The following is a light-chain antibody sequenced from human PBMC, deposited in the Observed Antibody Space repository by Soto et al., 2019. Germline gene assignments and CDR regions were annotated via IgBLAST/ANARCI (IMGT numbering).Light chain of an antibody. CDR1: SSDVGGYNY. V-gene: IGLV2-8*01. Sequence: QSALTQPPSASGSPGQSVTISCTGTSSDVGGYNYVSWYQQHPGKAPKLMIYEVIKRPSGVPDRFSGSKSGNTASLTVSGLQVEDEADYYCSSYAGHSNVVGFGGGSQLTVL. J-gene: IGLJ2*01. CDR3: SSYAGHSNVVG. CDR2: EVI.